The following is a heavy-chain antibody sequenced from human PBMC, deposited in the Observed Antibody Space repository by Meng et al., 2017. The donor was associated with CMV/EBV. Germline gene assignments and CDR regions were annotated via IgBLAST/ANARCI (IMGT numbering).Heavy chain of an antibody. CDR1: GFTFSSYG. D-gene: IGHD1-14*01. CDR3: AKVPGP. J-gene: IGHJ5*02. V-gene: IGHV3-30*02. Sequence: GSLKISCAASGFTFSSYGMHWVRQAPGKGLEWVAFIRYDGSNEYYADSVKGRFTIPRDNSKNTLYLQMNSLRAGDTAIYYCAKVPGPWGQGTLVTVSS. CDR2: IRYDGSNE.